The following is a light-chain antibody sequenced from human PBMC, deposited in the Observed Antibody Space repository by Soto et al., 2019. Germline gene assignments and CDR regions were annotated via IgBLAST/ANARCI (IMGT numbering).Light chain of an antibody. J-gene: IGKJ5*01. Sequence: IQMTQSPSSLSASVGDEVTITCRASQTIMTYLNWYQLKPGKAPKLLIYAASSLQSGVPSRFSGSGSGTDFTLTISSLQPEDFATYYCLQDYIYPLTFAQGTRLEIK. CDR1: QTIMTY. V-gene: IGKV1-6*01. CDR3: LQDYIYPLT. CDR2: AAS.